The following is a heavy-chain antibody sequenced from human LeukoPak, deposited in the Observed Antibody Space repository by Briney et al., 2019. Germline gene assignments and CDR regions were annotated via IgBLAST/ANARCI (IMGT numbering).Heavy chain of an antibody. J-gene: IGHJ6*02. Sequence: GGSLRLSCAASGFTFSDYRMNWVRQAPGKGLEWVANIRQDGGEKYYGDSVKGRFTISRGNAKNSLFLQMHSLRAEDAAVYYCARPGLTAAAGALDGMDVWGQGTTVTVSS. D-gene: IGHD6-13*01. CDR3: ARPGLTAAAGALDGMDV. CDR2: IRQDGGEK. CDR1: GFTFSDYR. V-gene: IGHV3-7*01.